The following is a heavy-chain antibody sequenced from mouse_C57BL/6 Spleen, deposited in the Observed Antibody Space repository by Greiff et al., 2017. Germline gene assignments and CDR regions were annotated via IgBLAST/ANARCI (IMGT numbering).Heavy chain of an antibody. CDR1: GFNFTDYY. Sequence: EVKLVESGAELVRPGASVKLSCTASGFNFTDYYMHWVKQRPEQGLEWIGRIDPVDGDTTYAPKFQGKATMTADTSSNTAYLQLSSLTSEVTAVYSGARFATVVATREMDYWGQGTSVTVSS. CDR2: IDPVDGDT. J-gene: IGHJ4*01. D-gene: IGHD1-1*01. V-gene: IGHV14-1*01. CDR3: ARFATVVATREMDY.